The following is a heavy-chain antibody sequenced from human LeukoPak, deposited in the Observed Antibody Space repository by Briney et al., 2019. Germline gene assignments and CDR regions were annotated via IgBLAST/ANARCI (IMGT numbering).Heavy chain of an antibody. D-gene: IGHD3-10*01. Sequence: GGSLRLSGAASGFTVSSDYMSWARQAPGKGLEWVSVIYSGGSTYYADSVKGRFTISRDNSKNTLYLQMNSLRAEDTAVYYCAKNQRITMVRGVIGNDAFDIWGQGTMVTVSS. V-gene: IGHV3-66*01. CDR3: AKNQRITMVRGVIGNDAFDI. CDR2: IYSGGST. J-gene: IGHJ3*02. CDR1: GFTVSSDY.